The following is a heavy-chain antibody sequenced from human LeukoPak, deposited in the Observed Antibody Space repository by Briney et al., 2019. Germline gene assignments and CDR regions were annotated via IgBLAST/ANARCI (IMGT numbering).Heavy chain of an antibody. CDR1: GFTFSSYG. V-gene: IGHV3-30*03. J-gene: IGHJ3*02. CDR3: ARAHPSIAVAGSAFDI. CDR2: ISYDGSNK. Sequence: GGSLRLSCAASGFTFSSYGMHWVRQAPGKGLEWVAVISYDGSNKYYADSVKGRFTISRDNAKNSLYLQMNSLRAEDTAVYYCARAHPSIAVAGSAFDIWGQGTMVTVSS. D-gene: IGHD6-19*01.